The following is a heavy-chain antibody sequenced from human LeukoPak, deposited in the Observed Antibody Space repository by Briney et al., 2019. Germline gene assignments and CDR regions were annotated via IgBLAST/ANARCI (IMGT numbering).Heavy chain of an antibody. CDR3: AREDDSGGITNDWFDT. D-gene: IGHD3-22*01. Sequence: SQTLSLTCGISGDSVSSNGAAWNWIRQSPSRGLEWLGRTYYRSRWLNDYAPSVKSRIIISPDSSKNQYSLQLSSVTPEDTAVYYCAREDDSGGITNDWFDTWGQGTLVTVSS. J-gene: IGHJ5*02. CDR1: GDSVSSNGAA. CDR2: TYYRSRWLN. V-gene: IGHV6-1*01.